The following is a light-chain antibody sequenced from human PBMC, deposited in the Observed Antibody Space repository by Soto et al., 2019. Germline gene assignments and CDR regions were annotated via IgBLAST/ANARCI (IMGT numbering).Light chain of an antibody. CDR1: QTISRN. V-gene: IGKV1-39*01. CDR2: AAS. J-gene: IGKJ4*01. CDR3: QQSYDTPLT. Sequence: DIQMTQSPVSLSASVGDRVTITCRASQTISRNLNWYQQKPGKAPKLLIFAASSLQSGAPLRFSGSGSGTDFTLTISSLQPEDFATYYCQQSYDTPLTFGGGTKVEIK.